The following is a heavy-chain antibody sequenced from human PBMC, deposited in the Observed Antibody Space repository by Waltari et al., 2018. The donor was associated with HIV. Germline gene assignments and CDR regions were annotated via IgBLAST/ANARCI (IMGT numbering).Heavy chain of an antibody. CDR1: GFTFSSYA. CDR3: ACDGSYPIDFDY. D-gene: IGHD1-26*01. CDR2: ISGSGGST. V-gene: IGHV3-23*01. Sequence: EVQLLESGGGLVQPGGSLRLSCAASGFTFSSYAMSWVRQAPGKGLEWVSGISGSGGSTYYPDSVKGRFTISRDKSKNTLYLQMNSLRAEDTAVYYCACDGSYPIDFDYWGQGTLVTVSS. J-gene: IGHJ4*02.